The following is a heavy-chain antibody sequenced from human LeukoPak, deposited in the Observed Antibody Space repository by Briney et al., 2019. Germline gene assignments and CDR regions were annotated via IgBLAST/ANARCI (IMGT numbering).Heavy chain of an antibody. CDR2: INHSGST. V-gene: IGHV4-34*01. CDR1: GGSFSGYY. CDR3: ARAAQLVRDFDY. Sequence: SETLSLTCAVYGGSFSGYYWSWIRQPPGKGLEWIGEINHSGSTNYNPSLKSRVTKSVDTSKNQFSLKLSSVTAADTAVYYCARAAQLVRDFDYWGQGTLVTVSS. D-gene: IGHD6-13*01. J-gene: IGHJ4*02.